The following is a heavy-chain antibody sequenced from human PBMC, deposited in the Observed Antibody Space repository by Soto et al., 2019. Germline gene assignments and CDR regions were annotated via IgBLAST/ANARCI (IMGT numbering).Heavy chain of an antibody. D-gene: IGHD2-8*02. CDR1: GGSISGYY. CDR2: IKHSGST. J-gene: IGHJ4*02. Sequence: QVQLQQWGAGLLKPSETLSLTCAVYGGSISGYYWTWIRQPPGTGLEWIGEIKHSGSTNYNPSLNSRVPISVETSTTKFSLKLTSVAAAEPAVYYCARDKITGLFDYWGQGTLVTVSS. V-gene: IGHV4-34*01. CDR3: ARDKITGLFDY.